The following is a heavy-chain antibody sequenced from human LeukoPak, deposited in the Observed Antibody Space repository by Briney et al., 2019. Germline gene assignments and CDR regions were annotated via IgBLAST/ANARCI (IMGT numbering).Heavy chain of an antibody. J-gene: IGHJ4*02. CDR3: ARHPRYCSGGSCYFDY. CDR2: IYYSGST. Sequence: SETLSLTCTVSGGSISSSSYYWGWIRQPPGKGLEWIGSIYYSGSTYYNPSLKSGVTISVDTSKNQFSLKLSSVTAADTAVYYCARHPRYCSGGSCYFDYWGQGTLVTVSS. D-gene: IGHD2-15*01. CDR1: GGSISSSSYY. V-gene: IGHV4-39*01.